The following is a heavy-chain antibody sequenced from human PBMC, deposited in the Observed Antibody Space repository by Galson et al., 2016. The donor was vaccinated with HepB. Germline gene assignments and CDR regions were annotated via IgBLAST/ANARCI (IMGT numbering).Heavy chain of an antibody. CDR1: GFTFSSYW. D-gene: IGHD2-15*01. CDR3: ARDPLLRGHWFDP. Sequence: SLRLSCAASGFTFSSYWMHWVRQSPEEGLVWVSHISSDGSTTAYAASVKGRFTISRDDAKKTLYLQMNSLRVEDTAVYYCARDPLLRGHWFDPWGQGTLVTVSS. V-gene: IGHV3-74*01. J-gene: IGHJ5*02. CDR2: ISSDGSTT.